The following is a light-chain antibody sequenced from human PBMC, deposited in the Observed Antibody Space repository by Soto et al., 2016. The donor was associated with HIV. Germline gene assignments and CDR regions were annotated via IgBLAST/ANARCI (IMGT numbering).Light chain of an antibody. J-gene: IGLJ3*02. CDR1: NIGSKS. V-gene: IGLV3-21*03. CDR3: QVWDRSRDHPNWV. Sequence: SYVLTQPPSVSVAPGKTATITCGGNNIGSKSVHWYQQKPGQAPVLVVYDDSDRRSGIPERFSGSNSGNTATLTISRVEAGDEVDYFCQVWDRSRDHPNWVFGGGTKLTIL. CDR2: DDS.